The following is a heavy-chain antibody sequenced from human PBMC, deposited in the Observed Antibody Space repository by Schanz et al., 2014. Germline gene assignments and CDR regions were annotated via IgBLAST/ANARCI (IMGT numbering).Heavy chain of an antibody. J-gene: IGHJ4*02. CDR2: IIPVLNIA. CDR1: GYTFTNFF. Sequence: QVHLVQSGADVHKPGASLKISCKASGYTFTNFFLHWVRQAPGQGLEWMGKIIPVLNIATYAQRFQGRVSITADTSTNTAYMELSSLTSEDTAVHYCARGRGFYDYWGQGTLVTVSS. D-gene: IGHD3-10*01. V-gene: IGHV1-69*09. CDR3: ARGRGFYDY.